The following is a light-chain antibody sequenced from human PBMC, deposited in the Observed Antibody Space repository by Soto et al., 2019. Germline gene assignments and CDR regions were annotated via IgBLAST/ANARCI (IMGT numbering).Light chain of an antibody. J-gene: IGKJ1*01. CDR2: DAS. CDR3: QQYNSYSWA. CDR1: QSISSW. Sequence: DIQMTQSPSTLSASVGDRVTITCRASQSISSWLAWYQQKPGKAPKLLIFDASSLKSGVPSRFSGSGSGTEFTLTISSLQPDDFAIYYCQQYNSYSWAFGQGTKVDIK. V-gene: IGKV1-5*01.